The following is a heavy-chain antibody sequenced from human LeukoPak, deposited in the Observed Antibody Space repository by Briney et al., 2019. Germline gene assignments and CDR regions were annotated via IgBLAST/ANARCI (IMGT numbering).Heavy chain of an antibody. Sequence: PGGSLRLSCASSGLTFSRYVMGWVRQAPGKGREWVSTLRASGGSIFYAASVQGRFTVSRDNSKNTLFLQMNTLRAEDTAVYYCATLYGDYNWYFDLWGRGTLVTVSS. J-gene: IGHJ2*01. CDR2: LRASGGSI. V-gene: IGHV3-23*01. CDR1: GLTFSRYV. CDR3: ATLYGDYNWYFDL. D-gene: IGHD4-17*01.